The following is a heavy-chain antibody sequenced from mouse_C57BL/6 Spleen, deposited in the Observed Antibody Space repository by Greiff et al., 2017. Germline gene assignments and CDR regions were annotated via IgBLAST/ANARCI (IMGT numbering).Heavy chain of an antibody. V-gene: IGHV1-42*01. Sequence: VPLKASGPELVKPGASVKISCKASGYSFTGSYMNWVQQSPEKSLELIGEITPSTGGTTYNQKFKPKATLTVDKSASTAYMQLKSLTSEDSAVYYCARRGYYGSPAWFAYGGQGPLVTVSA. J-gene: IGHJ3*01. CDR2: ITPSTGGT. CDR3: ARRGYYGSPAWFAY. CDR1: GYSFTGSY. D-gene: IGHD1-1*01.